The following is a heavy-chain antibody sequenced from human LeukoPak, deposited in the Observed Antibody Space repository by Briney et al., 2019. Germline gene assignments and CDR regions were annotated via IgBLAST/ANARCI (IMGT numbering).Heavy chain of an antibody. J-gene: IGHJ4*02. D-gene: IGHD4-17*01. CDR2: IYSTGST. CDR3: ASYTTVTYHFDY. V-gene: IGHV4-59*05. Sequence: PSETLSLTCTVSGGSISGFHWSWIRQPPGKGLEWIGSIYSTGSTYYNPSLKSRVTISLDTSKNQFSLKLSSVTAADTAVYYCASYTTVTYHFDYWGQGTLVTVSS. CDR1: GGSISGFH.